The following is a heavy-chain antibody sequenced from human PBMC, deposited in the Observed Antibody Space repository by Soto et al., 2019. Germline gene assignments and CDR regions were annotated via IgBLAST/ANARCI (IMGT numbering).Heavy chain of an antibody. J-gene: IGHJ5*02. CDR1: GGSISSYS. CDR2: IYHSGST. CDR3: ARVPGP. V-gene: IGHV4-30-2*01. Sequence: SETLSLTCTFSGGSISSYSWGWIRQPPGKGLEWIGYIYHSGSTYYNPSLKSRVTISVDRSKNQFSLKLSSVTAADTAVYYCARVPGPWGQGTLVTVSS. D-gene: IGHD7-27*01.